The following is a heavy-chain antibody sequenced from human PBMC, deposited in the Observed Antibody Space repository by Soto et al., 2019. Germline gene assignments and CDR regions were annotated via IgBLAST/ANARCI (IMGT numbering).Heavy chain of an antibody. D-gene: IGHD6-19*01. CDR2: INPNSGGT. CDR1: GYTFTGYY. J-gene: IGHJ6*02. CDR3: ARERGLEQWLVGPYYYYGMDV. V-gene: IGHV1-2*04. Sequence: ASVKVSCKASGYTFTGYYMHWVRQAPGQGLEWMGWINPNSGGTNYAQKFQGWVTMTRDTSISTAYMELSRLRSDDTAVHYCARERGLEQWLVGPYYYYGMDVWGQGTTVTVSS.